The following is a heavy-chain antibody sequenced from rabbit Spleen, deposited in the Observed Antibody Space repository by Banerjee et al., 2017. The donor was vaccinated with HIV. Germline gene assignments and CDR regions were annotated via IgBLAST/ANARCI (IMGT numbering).Heavy chain of an antibody. D-gene: IGHD8-1*01. CDR2: INTATGKG. J-gene: IGHJ4*01. Sequence: QEQLEESGGGLVKPEGSLTLTCKASGFSFSDRDVMCWVRQAPGKGLEWIARINTATGKGVYASWAKGRFTISRTSSTTVTLQVTSLTAADTATYFCTRDAGSGHYIDGYFNLWGQGTLVTVS. CDR3: TRDAGSGHYIDGYFNL. CDR1: GFSFSDRDV. V-gene: IGHV1S45*01.